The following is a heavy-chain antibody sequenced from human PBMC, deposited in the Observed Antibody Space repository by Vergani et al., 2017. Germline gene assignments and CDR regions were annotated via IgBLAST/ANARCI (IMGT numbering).Heavy chain of an antibody. V-gene: IGHV4-31*03. J-gene: IGHJ4*02. CDR1: GGSISSGGYY. D-gene: IGHD5-12*01. CDR2: IYYSGST. CDR3: ARVNPYLGSPVDIVATVDY. Sequence: QVQLQESGPGLVKPSQTLSLTCTVSGGSISSGGYYWSWIRQHPGKGLEWIGYIYYSGSTYYNPSLKSRVTISVDTSKNQFSRKLSSVTAADTAVYYCARVNPYLGSPVDIVATVDYWGQGTLVTVSS.